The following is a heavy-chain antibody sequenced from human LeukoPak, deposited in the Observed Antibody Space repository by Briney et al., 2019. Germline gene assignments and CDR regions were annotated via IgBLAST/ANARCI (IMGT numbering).Heavy chain of an antibody. D-gene: IGHD5-24*01. CDR3: ARDLDGLATILAFDI. CDR1: GGSFSNYW. V-gene: IGHV4-34*01. CDR2: VNDSGAT. Sequence: SETLSLTCAVYGGSFSNYWWSWIRQPPGKGLEWIGEVNDSGATNFNPSLKSRVTMSVDTSKNQSSLKVNSVTAADTAMYYCARDLDGLATILAFDIWGQGTMVTVSS. J-gene: IGHJ3*02.